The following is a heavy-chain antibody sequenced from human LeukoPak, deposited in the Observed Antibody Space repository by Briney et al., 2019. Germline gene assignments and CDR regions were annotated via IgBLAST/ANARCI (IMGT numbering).Heavy chain of an antibody. CDR2: IYSGDNT. CDR3: AVVDNSGWYCHDY. D-gene: IGHD6-19*01. V-gene: IGHV3-66*01. J-gene: IGHJ4*02. CDR1: GFTVSNNY. Sequence: GGSLRLSCAASGFTVSNNYMSWVRQAPGKGLEWVSVIYSGDNTYYADSVKGRFTNSRDISKNTLYLQMNSLRAEDTAVYYCAVVDNSGWYCHDYWGQGTLVTVSS.